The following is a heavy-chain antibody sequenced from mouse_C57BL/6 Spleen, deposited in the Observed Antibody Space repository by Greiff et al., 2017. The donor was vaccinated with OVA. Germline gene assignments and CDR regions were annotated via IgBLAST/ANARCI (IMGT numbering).Heavy chain of an antibody. CDR2: IYPGSGST. V-gene: IGHV1-55*01. J-gene: IGHJ2*01. CDR1: GYTFTSYW. D-gene: IGHD1-1*01. Sequence: QVQLQQSGAELVKPGASVKMSCKASGYTFTSYWITWVKQRPGQGLEWIGDIYPGSGSTNYNEKFKSKATLTVDTSSSTAYMQLSSLTSEDSAVYYCTIITTVVAKGPDYWGQGTTLTVSS. CDR3: TIITTVVAKGPDY.